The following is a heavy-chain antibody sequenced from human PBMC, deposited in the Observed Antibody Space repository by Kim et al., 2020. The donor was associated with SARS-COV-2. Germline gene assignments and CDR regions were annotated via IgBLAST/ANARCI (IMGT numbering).Heavy chain of an antibody. CDR3: ARDTDGYNYVMLYPDAF. D-gene: IGHD5-12*01. CDR1: GFTFSSYA. V-gene: IGHV3-30*04. J-gene: IGHJ3*01. Sequence: GGSLRLSCAASGFTFSSYAMHWVRQAPGKGLEWVAVISYDGSNKYYADSVKGRFTIYRDNSKNTLYLQMNSLRAEDTAVYYCARDTDGYNYVMLYPDAF. CDR2: ISYDGSNK.